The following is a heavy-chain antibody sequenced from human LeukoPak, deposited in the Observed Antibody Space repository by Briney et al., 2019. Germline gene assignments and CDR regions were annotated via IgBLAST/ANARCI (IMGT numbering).Heavy chain of an antibody. V-gene: IGHV1-69*05. CDR1: GGTFSSYA. J-gene: IGHJ3*02. Sequence: ASVKVSCRASGGTFSSYAISWVRQAPGQGLEWMGRIIPIFGTANYAQKFQGRVTITTDESTSTAYMELSSLRSEDTAVYYCARETAPAGNDAFDIWGQGTMDTVSS. CDR3: ARETAPAGNDAFDI. CDR2: IIPIFGTA. D-gene: IGHD6-13*01.